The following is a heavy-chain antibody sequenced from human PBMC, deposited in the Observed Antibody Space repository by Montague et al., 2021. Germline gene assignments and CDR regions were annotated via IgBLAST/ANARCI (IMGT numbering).Heavy chain of an antibody. CDR3: AVTNPYCYYGMDV. J-gene: IGHJ6*02. CDR1: GASISDYY. V-gene: IGHV4-59*01. D-gene: IGHD1-14*01. Sequence: SETLSLTCSVPGASISDYYWSWIRQPPGKGLEWIGYIYYSRRTNYNPSLKSRVTISVDTSKNQFSLKLSSVTAADTAFYYCAVTNPYCYYGMDVWGQGTTVTVSS. CDR2: IYYSRRT.